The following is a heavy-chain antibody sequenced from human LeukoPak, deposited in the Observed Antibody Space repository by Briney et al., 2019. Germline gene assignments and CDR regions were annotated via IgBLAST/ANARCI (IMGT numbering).Heavy chain of an antibody. CDR2: ISSSGSTI. D-gene: IGHD6-13*01. CDR3: ARGSMGIAAAGTDY. CDR1: GVTFSSYE. Sequence: GRTLRLSCAASGVTFSSYEMNWGREAPGKGLGWVLYISSSGSTIYYADSVKGRFTTSRDNAKNSLYLQMNSLRAEDTAVYYCARGSMGIAAAGTDYWGQGTLVTVSS. J-gene: IGHJ4*02. V-gene: IGHV3-48*03.